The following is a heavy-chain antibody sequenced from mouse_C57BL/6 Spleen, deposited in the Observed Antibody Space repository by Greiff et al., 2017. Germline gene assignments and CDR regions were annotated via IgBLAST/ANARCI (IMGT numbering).Heavy chain of an antibody. CDR2: IWGNDDK. Sequence: LQESGPGILKPSQTLSMTCSFSGFSLSTSNMGIGWIRQPSGKGLEWLAHIWGNDDKYYNPSLKSRLTISKDTSNTQVFLKITSVDTADTATYYGAQLGREYFDVWGTGTTVTVSS. CDR1: GFSLSTSNMG. V-gene: IGHV8-5*01. J-gene: IGHJ1*03. CDR3: AQLGREYFDV.